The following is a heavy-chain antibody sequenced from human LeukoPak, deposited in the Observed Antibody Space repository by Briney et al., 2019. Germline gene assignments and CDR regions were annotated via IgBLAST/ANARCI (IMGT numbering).Heavy chain of an antibody. D-gene: IGHD5-18*01. V-gene: IGHV3-23*01. Sequence: PGGSLRLSCAASGFTFSSYAMSWVRQAPGKGLEWVSAISGSGGSTYYADSVKGRFTISRDNSKNTLYLQMNSLRAEDTAVYCCAKDVATWIQLWLFDYWGQGALVTVSS. CDR3: AKDVATWIQLWLFDY. CDR2: ISGSGGST. CDR1: GFTFSSYA. J-gene: IGHJ4*02.